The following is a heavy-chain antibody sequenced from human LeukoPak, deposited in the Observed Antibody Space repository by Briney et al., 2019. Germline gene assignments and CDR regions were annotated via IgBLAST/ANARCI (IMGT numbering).Heavy chain of an antibody. J-gene: IGHJ5*02. CDR3: ATGELGGAS. CDR2: ISSSSSTI. Sequence: GGSPRLSFSASWFPFTSYSMNWGPPGPGKGLEWVSYISSSSSTIHYADSVKGRFTISRDNANNSLYLQMNFLRDDDTAVYFCATGELGGASWGQGTLVTVSS. CDR1: WFPFTSYS. D-gene: IGHD3-16*01. V-gene: IGHV3-48*02.